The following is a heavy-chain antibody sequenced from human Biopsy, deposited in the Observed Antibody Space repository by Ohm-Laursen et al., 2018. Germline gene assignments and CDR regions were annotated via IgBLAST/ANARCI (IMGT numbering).Heavy chain of an antibody. J-gene: IGHJ4*02. Sequence: AASVKVSCKVSGYTLTELSMHWVRQAPGKGLEWMGGFAPESGKTVYTQNFQARVSMTEDTSTDTAYMELRSLRSEDTAVYYCAADINVWNVNYWGQGTQVTVSS. CDR1: GYTLTELS. D-gene: IGHD1-1*01. CDR2: FAPESGKT. CDR3: AADINVWNVNY. V-gene: IGHV1-24*01.